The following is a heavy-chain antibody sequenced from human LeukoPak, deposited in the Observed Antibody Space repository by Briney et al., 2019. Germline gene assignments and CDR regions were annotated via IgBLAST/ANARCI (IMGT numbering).Heavy chain of an antibody. D-gene: IGHD2-21*02. CDR2: MYTSGIT. Sequence: SETLSLTCTVSGGSISSYSWSWIRQPAGKGLEWIGHMYTSGITNYNPSRKSRVTMSVDTSKKQFSLKLSSVTAADTAVYYCASRDANTAAAFDIWGQGTMLTVSS. CDR1: GGSISSYS. CDR3: ASRDANTAAAFDI. J-gene: IGHJ3*02. V-gene: IGHV4-4*07.